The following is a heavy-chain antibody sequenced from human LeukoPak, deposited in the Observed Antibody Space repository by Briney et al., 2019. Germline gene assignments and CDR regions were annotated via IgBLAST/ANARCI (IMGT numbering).Heavy chain of an antibody. CDR1: GFTFSSYG. V-gene: IGHV3-33*01. CDR3: AREGYERSLYYDSSGLQDYYYYGMDV. CDR2: IWYDGSNK. D-gene: IGHD3-22*01. J-gene: IGHJ6*02. Sequence: PGGSLRLSCAASGFTFSSYGMHWVRQAPGKGLEWVAVIWYDGSNKYYADSVKGRFTISRDNSKNTLYLQMNSLRAEDTAVYYCAREGYERSLYYDSSGLQDYYYYGMDVWGQGTTVTVSS.